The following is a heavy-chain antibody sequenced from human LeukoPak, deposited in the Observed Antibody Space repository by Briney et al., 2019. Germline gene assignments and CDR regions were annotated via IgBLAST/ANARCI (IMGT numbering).Heavy chain of an antibody. Sequence: SETLSLTCTVSGGSISSGSYYWSWIRQPAGKGLEWIGRICTSGSTNYNPSLKSRVTISLGTSENHFSLKLSSVTAADTAVYYCARVTTGGYYNYWGQGTLVTASS. D-gene: IGHD3-22*01. J-gene: IGHJ4*02. CDR2: ICTSGST. V-gene: IGHV4-61*02. CDR1: GGSISSGSYY. CDR3: ARVTTGGYYNY.